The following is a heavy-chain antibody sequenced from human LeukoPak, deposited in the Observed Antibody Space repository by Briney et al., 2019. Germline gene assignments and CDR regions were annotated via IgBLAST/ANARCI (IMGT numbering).Heavy chain of an antibody. CDR3: ARGFYDSSGYPKYYFDY. CDR1: GYIFTTYS. Sequence: GASVKVSCKASGYIFTTYSISWVRQAPGQGLEWMGWINPNSGGANYARKFQGRVTMTRDTSISTAYMELSRLRSDDTAVYYCARGFYDSSGYPKYYFDYWGQGTLVTVSS. J-gene: IGHJ4*02. V-gene: IGHV1-2*02. CDR2: INPNSGGA. D-gene: IGHD3-22*01.